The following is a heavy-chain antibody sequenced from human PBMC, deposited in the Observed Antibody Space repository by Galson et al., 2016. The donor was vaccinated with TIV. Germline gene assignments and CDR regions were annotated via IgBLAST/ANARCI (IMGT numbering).Heavy chain of an antibody. CDR1: GGTFSTYV. CDR2: INPIFGTA. J-gene: IGHJ6*02. D-gene: IGHD5-18*01. CDR3: ATDRNTALDTYSYYYGMDV. V-gene: IGHV1-69*13. Sequence: SVKVSCKASGGTFSTYVFSWLRQAPGQGLEWIGVINPIFGTANYAQTFQGRLTITADESTRQAYMELSSLRSEDTAVYYCATDRNTALDTYSYYYGMDVWGQGTTVTVSS.